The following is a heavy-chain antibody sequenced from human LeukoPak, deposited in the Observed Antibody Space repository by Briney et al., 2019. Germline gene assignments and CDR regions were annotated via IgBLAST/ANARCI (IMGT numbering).Heavy chain of an antibody. Sequence: GGSLRLSCAASGFTFDDYGMSWVRQAPGKGLEWVSGINWNGGSTGYADSVKGRFTISRDNAKNSLYLQMNSLRAEDTALYYCASHWDDYGDSSMDVWGKGTTVTVSS. D-gene: IGHD4-17*01. CDR1: GFTFDDYG. CDR3: ASHWDDYGDSSMDV. J-gene: IGHJ6*03. CDR2: INWNGGST. V-gene: IGHV3-20*04.